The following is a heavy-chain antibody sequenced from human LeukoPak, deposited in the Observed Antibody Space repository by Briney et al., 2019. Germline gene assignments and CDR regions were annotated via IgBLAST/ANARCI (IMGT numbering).Heavy chain of an antibody. CDR3: ARPSGTWGAFDI. D-gene: IGHD1-7*01. J-gene: IGHJ3*02. CDR1: GFTFSIYG. Sequence: GGSLRLSCAASGFTFSIYGMHWVRQAPGKGLEWVAVIWNDGSNQYYADSVKGRFPISRNNSMNPLYLQQNSLTFEATALYYCARPSGTWGAFDIWGQGTMVTVSS. V-gene: IGHV3-33*01. CDR2: IWNDGSNQ.